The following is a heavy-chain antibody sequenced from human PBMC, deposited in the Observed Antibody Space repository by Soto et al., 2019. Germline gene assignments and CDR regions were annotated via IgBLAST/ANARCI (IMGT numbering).Heavy chain of an antibody. D-gene: IGHD6-13*01. Sequence: PGGSLRLSCAASGFTFSSYGMHWVRQAPGKGLEWVAVISYDGSNKYYADSVKGRFTISRDNSKNTLYLQTNSLRAEDTAVYYCAKEGVAAAGAYYGMDVWGQGTTVTVSS. V-gene: IGHV3-30*18. J-gene: IGHJ6*02. CDR1: GFTFSSYG. CDR2: ISYDGSNK. CDR3: AKEGVAAAGAYYGMDV.